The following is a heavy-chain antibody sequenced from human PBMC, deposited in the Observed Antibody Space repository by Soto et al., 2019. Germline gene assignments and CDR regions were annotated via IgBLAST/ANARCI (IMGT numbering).Heavy chain of an antibody. CDR3: TVYCSGGSCYSGYFDY. V-gene: IGHV3-66*01. CDR1: GFTVSSNY. J-gene: IGHJ4*02. Sequence: GGSLRLSCAASGFTVSSNYMSWGRQAPGKGLEWVSVIYSGGSTYYADSVKGRFTISGDNSKNTLYLQMNSLRAEDTAVYYCTVYCSGGSCYSGYFDYWGQGTLVTVSS. D-gene: IGHD2-15*01. CDR2: IYSGGST.